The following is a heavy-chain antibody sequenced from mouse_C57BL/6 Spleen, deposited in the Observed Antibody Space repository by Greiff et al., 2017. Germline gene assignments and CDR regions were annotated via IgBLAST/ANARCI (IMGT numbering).Heavy chain of an antibody. CDR2: INPNNGGT. D-gene: IGHD3-3*01. CDR3: ARGRALFAY. CDR1: GYTFTDYN. Sequence: VQLKESGPELVKPGASVKIPCKASGYTFTDYNMDWVKQSHGKSLEWIGDINPNNGGTIYNQKFKGKATMTVDKSSSTAYMEHRSLTSEDTAVYYGARGRALFAYWGQGTLVTVSA. J-gene: IGHJ3*01. V-gene: IGHV1-18*01.